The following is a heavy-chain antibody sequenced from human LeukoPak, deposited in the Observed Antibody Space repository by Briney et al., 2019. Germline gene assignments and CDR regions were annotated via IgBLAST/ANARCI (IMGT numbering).Heavy chain of an antibody. CDR3: ARDSSGYSDRPRWEY. J-gene: IGHJ4*02. CDR2: IYTSGST. V-gene: IGHV4-4*07. CDR1: GGSLNHYY. D-gene: IGHD5-12*01. Sequence: PSETLSLTCAVYGGSLNHYYWSWIRQPAGKGLEWIGRIYTSGSTNYNPSLKSRVTMSVDTSKNQFSLKLSSVTAADTAVYYCARDSSGYSDRPRWEYWGQGTLVTVSS.